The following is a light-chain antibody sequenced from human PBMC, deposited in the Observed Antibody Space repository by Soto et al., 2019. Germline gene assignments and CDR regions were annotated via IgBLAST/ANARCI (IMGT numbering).Light chain of an antibody. J-gene: IGKJ1*01. Sequence: EIVMTQSPATLSVSPVERATLSCMASQSVSSNLAWYQQKPGQAPRLLIYGASTRATGIPARFSGSGSGTDFTLTISRLEPEDFAVYYCQQYTTSSWTFGQGTKVDIK. CDR1: QSVSSN. V-gene: IGKV3-15*01. CDR3: QQYTTSSWT. CDR2: GAS.